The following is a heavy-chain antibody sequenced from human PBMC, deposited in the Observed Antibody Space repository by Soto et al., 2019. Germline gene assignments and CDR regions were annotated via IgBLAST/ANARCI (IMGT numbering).Heavy chain of an antibody. J-gene: IGHJ3*01. Sequence: QVQLVQSGAEVKKPGASVRVSCKASGYTFTSYYIHWVRQAPGHGPEWMGMISPSSGGTDYAQKFQGSVTMTRDTSTSTVYMELSSLRSEDTAVYYCTRSIITTAGTDAFDLWGQGTLVTVSS. CDR2: ISPSSGGT. CDR3: TRSIITTAGTDAFDL. V-gene: IGHV1-46*03. CDR1: GYTFTSYY. D-gene: IGHD6-13*01.